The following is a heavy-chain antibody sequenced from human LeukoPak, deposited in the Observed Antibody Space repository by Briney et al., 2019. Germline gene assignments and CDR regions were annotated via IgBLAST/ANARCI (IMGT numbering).Heavy chain of an antibody. CDR3: ARARIAASRGAFDI. J-gene: IGHJ3*02. CDR1: GFTFDDYG. Sequence: PGGSLRLSCAASGFTFDDYGMSWVRQAPGKGLEWVSGINWNGGSTGYADSVKGRFTTSRDNAKNSLYLQMNSLRAEDTALYHCARARIAASRGAFDIWGQGTMVTVSS. V-gene: IGHV3-20*01. D-gene: IGHD6-13*01. CDR2: INWNGGST.